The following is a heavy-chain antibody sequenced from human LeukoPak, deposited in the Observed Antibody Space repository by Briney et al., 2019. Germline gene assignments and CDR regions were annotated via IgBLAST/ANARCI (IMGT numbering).Heavy chain of an antibody. J-gene: IGHJ3*02. V-gene: IGHV4-59*01. CDR2: IYYSGST. CDR1: GGSISSYY. D-gene: IGHD6-19*01. CDR3: ARAGYSSGWGACDI. Sequence: SETLSLTCTVSGGSISSYYWSWIRQPPGKGLEWIGYIYYSGSTNYNPSLKSRVTISVDTSKNQFSLKLSSVTAADTAVYYCARAGYSSGWGACDIWGQGTMVTVSS.